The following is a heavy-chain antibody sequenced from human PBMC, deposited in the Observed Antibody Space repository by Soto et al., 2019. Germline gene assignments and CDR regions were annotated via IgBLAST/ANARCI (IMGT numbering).Heavy chain of an antibody. V-gene: IGHV4-34*01. D-gene: IGHD6-19*01. CDR1: GASLSGVY. CDR3: ARAFKGIIENTGWPKPYYYGLDV. Sequence: QVQLQQWGAGLLKPSETLSLTCGVSGASLSGVYWTRIRQTPGRGLELICEINHSGSAYYNPALGDRVTISVDTSKKQFTLSLTSVTAADTGRYYCARAFKGIIENTGWPKPYYYGLDVWAQGTAVIVSS. J-gene: IGHJ6*02. CDR2: INHSGSA.